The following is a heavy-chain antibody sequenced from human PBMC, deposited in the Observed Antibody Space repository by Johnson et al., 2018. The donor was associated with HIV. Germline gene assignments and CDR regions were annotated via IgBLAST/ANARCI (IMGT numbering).Heavy chain of an antibody. Sequence: MLLVESGGGLVQPGGSLRLSCAASGFTFSSYWMHWVRQAPGKGLVWVSRINSDGSSTSYADSVKGRFTISRDNAKNTLYLQMNSLRAEDTAVYYCARDAGGGRIVVDYDAFDIWGQGTMVTVYS. CDR2: INSDGSST. CDR3: ARDAGGGRIVVDYDAFDI. CDR1: GFTFSSYW. V-gene: IGHV3-74*01. J-gene: IGHJ3*02. D-gene: IGHD3-22*01.